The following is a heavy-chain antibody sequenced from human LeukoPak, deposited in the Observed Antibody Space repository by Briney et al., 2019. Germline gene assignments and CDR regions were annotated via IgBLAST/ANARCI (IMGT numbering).Heavy chain of an antibody. Sequence: GGSLRLSCSASGFTFSNYVMNWVRQAPGKGLEWISSISGSGDDTYYADSVKGRFTISRDNSKNTLYVQMNSLRAEDTAVYYCARAKYVLLWFGELEGNNWFDPWGQGTLVTVSS. D-gene: IGHD3-10*01. CDR3: ARAKYVLLWFGELEGNNWFDP. CDR2: ISGSGDDT. J-gene: IGHJ5*02. CDR1: GFTFSNYV. V-gene: IGHV3-23*01.